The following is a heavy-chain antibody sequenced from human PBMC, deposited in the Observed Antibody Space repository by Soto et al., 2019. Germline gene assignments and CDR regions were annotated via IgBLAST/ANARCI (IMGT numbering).Heavy chain of an antibody. J-gene: IGHJ6*03. D-gene: IGHD1-7*01. CDR2: TYYRSRWYN. CDR3: AGTTSHQWYYMDV. V-gene: IGHV6-1*01. Sequence: SRGLQWLARTYYRSRWYNDYAVSVRSRLTVNPGTSKNQFSLQLTSVTSDDTAVYYCAGTTSHQWYYMDVWGKGTTVTVS.